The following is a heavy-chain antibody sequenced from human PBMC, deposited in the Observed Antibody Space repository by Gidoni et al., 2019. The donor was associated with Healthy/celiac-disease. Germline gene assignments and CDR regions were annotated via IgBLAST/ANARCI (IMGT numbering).Heavy chain of an antibody. Sequence: QVQLVQSGAEVKKPGSSVKASCKASGGTFSSYASSWVRQAPGQGLEWMGGIIPIFGTANYAQKFQGRVTITADESTSTAYMELSSLRSEDTAVYYCARIPRGYCSSTSCPNWFDPWGQGTLVTVSS. J-gene: IGHJ5*02. CDR3: ARIPRGYCSSTSCPNWFDP. V-gene: IGHV1-69*01. CDR2: IIPIFGTA. D-gene: IGHD2-2*01. CDR1: GGTFSSYA.